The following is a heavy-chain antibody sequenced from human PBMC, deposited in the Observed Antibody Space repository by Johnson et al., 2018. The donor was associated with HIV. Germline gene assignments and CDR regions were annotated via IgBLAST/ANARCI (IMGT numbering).Heavy chain of an antibody. CDR2: ISYDGSNK. D-gene: IGHD6-19*01. CDR3: ARNSGDGLVLRGDAFDM. CDR1: GFTFSSYA. V-gene: IGHV3-30-3*01. J-gene: IGHJ3*02. Sequence: QVQLVESGGGVVQPGRSLRLSCAASGFTFSSYAMHWVRQAPGKGLEWVAVISYDGSNKYYEDSVKVRFTISRDNSKDTLHLQMNSLRPEDTAVDYCARNSGDGLVLRGDAFDMWGQGTMVTVSS.